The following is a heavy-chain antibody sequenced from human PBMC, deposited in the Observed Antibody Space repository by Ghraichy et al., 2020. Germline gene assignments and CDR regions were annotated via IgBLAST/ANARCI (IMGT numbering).Heavy chain of an antibody. CDR2: IYYSGST. J-gene: IGHJ4*02. CDR3: AMYSSSWSTFDY. D-gene: IGHD6-13*01. Sequence: ESLNISCTVSGGSISSYYWSWIRQPPGKGLEWIGYIYYSGSTNYNPSLKSRVTISVDTSKNQFSLKLSSVTAADTAFYYCAMYSSSWSTFDYWGQGTLVTVSS. CDR1: GGSISSYY. V-gene: IGHV4-59*01.